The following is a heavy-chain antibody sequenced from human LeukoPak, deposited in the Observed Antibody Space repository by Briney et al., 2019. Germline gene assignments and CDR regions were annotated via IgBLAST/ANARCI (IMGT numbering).Heavy chain of an antibody. D-gene: IGHD3-10*01. CDR2: ISSNGGST. CDR1: GFTFSSYA. Sequence: PGGSLRLFCSASGFTFSSYAMHWVRQAPGKGLEYVSAISSNGGSTYYADSVKGRFTISRDNSKNTLYLQMSSLRAEDTAVYYCVKDFVLLWFGRTFDYWGQGTLVTVSS. CDR3: VKDFVLLWFGRTFDY. J-gene: IGHJ4*02. V-gene: IGHV3-64D*06.